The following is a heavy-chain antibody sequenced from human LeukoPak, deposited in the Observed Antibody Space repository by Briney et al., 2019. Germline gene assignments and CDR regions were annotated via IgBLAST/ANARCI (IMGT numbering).Heavy chain of an antibody. CDR1: GFTFSSYA. CDR2: ISSNGGST. Sequence: PGGSLRLSCSASGFTFSSYAMHWVRQAPGKGLEYVSAISSNGGSTYYADSVKGRFTISRDNSKNTLYLQMSSLRAEDTAVYYCVKDHCSSTSCYNYYFDYWGQGTLVTVSS. D-gene: IGHD2-2*02. CDR3: VKDHCSSTSCYNYYFDY. V-gene: IGHV3-64D*06. J-gene: IGHJ4*02.